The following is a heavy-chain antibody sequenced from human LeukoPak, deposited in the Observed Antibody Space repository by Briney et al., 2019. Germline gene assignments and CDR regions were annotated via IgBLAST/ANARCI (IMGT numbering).Heavy chain of an antibody. Sequence: SETLSLTCTVSGYSISSGYYWGWIRQPPGKGLEWIGSIHHSGSTYYNPSLKSRVTISVDTSKNQFSLKLSSVTAADTAVYYCARGPQRRFDYWGQGTLVTVSS. V-gene: IGHV4-38-2*02. CDR1: GYSISSGYY. CDR2: IHHSGST. CDR3: ARGPQRRFDY. J-gene: IGHJ4*02.